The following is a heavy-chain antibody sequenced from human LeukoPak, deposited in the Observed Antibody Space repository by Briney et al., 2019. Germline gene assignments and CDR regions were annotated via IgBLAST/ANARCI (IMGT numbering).Heavy chain of an antibody. D-gene: IGHD2-2*01. CDR2: ISGSGDAT. Sequence: GKSLRLSCAASGFTFSDYAMNWVRQAPGKGLEWVSVISGSGDATYYADSVKGRFTISRDNSKNTLYLQMNSLRAEDTAVYYCAKEGCTSTSCYSNCWGQGTLVTVSS. V-gene: IGHV3-23*01. J-gene: IGHJ4*02. CDR3: AKEGCTSTSCYSNC. CDR1: GFTFSDYA.